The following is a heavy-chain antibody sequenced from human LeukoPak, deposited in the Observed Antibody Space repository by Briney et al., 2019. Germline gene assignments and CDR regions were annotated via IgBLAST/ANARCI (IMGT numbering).Heavy chain of an antibody. Sequence: GASVKVSCKASGYIFTGYFMLWVRQAPGQGLEWMGRINRNCCGTHYAQKFQGRVTMTRDTSISTAYMELSRLRSDDTAVYYCARGRYNWNDGPGWFDPWGQGTLVTVSS. J-gene: IGHJ5*02. D-gene: IGHD1-1*01. CDR2: INRNCCGT. V-gene: IGHV1-2*06. CDR3: ARGRYNWNDGPGWFDP. CDR1: GYIFTGYF.